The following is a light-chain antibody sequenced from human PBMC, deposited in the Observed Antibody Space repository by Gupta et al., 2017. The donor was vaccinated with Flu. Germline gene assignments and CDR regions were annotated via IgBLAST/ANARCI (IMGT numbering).Light chain of an antibody. J-gene: IGLJ2*01. CDR2: QDD. V-gene: IGLV3-1*01. CDR1: KLGEIS. Sequence: SELTQPPSVSVSPGQTASVTCSGHKLGEISVSSYQKKSGQSPILVLYQDDRRPSGVPERFSGSNSGDTATLTISGTQETEEADYYCQAWDSNVVVVFGGGTKLTVL. CDR3: QAWDSNVVVV.